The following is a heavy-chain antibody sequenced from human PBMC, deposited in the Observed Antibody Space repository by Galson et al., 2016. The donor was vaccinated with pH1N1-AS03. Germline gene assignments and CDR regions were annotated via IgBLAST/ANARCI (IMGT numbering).Heavy chain of an antibody. CDR1: GFTFSSYS. CDR2: IRNSGSYI. V-gene: IGHV3-21*04. CDR3: AREINYGRGWYSVDY. Sequence: SLRLSCAASGFTFSSYSMTWVRQAPGKGLEWVSFIRNSGSYISYGDSVKGRFTVSRDNAKNSLYLQMNSLRVEDTAFYFCAREINYGRGWYSVDYWGQGTLVTVSS. J-gene: IGHJ4*02. D-gene: IGHD6-19*01.